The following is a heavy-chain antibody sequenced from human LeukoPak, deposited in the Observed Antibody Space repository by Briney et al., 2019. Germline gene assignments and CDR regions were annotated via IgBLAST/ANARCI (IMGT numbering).Heavy chain of an antibody. Sequence: SETLSLTCTVSGGSISSGGCYWSWIRQHPGKGLEWIGYIYYSGSTYYNPSLKSRVTISVDTSKNQFSLKLSSATAADTAVYYCARAQTYMTTVVRYYFDYWGQGTLVTVSS. V-gene: IGHV4-31*03. D-gene: IGHD4-23*01. CDR2: IYYSGST. CDR3: ARAQTYMTTVVRYYFDY. CDR1: GGSISSGGCY. J-gene: IGHJ4*02.